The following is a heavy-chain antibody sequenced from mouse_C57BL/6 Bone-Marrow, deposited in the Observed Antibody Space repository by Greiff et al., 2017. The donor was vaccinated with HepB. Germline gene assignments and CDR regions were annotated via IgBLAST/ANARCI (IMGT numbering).Heavy chain of an antibody. CDR3: ARTEKKQLDY. V-gene: IGHV1-26*01. J-gene: IGHJ3*01. CDR1: GYTFTDYY. Sequence: EVQLQQSGPELVKPGASVKISCKASGYTFTDYYMNWVKQSHGKSLEWIGDINPNNGGTSYNQKFKGKATLTVDKSSSTAYMELRSLTSEDSAVYYCARTEKKQLDYWGQGTLVTVSA. CDR2: INPNNGGT. D-gene: IGHD3-3*01.